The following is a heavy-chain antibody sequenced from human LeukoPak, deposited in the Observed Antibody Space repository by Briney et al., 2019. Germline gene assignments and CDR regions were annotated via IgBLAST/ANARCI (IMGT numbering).Heavy chain of an antibody. CDR1: GFTFSNAW. V-gene: IGHV3-15*01. CDR3: TTVPSSIEYSSSSWH. CDR2: IKSKTDGGTT. D-gene: IGHD6-6*01. Sequence: GGSLRLSCAASGFTFSNAWMSWVRQAPGKGLEWVGRIKSKTDGGTTDYAAPVKGRFTISRDDSKNTLYLQMNSLKTEDTAVYYCTTVPSSIEYSSSSWHWGQGTLVTVSS. J-gene: IGHJ4*02.